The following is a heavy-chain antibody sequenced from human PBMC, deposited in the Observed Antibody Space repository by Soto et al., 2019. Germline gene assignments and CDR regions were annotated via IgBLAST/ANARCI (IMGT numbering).Heavy chain of an antibody. D-gene: IGHD4-17*01. CDR3: ARLHRYGDHPPGY. CDR2: SSAYNGKT. CDR1: GYTFTMYG. Sequence: QGQLVQSGAEVKKPGASVKVSCKASGYTFTMYGITWVRQAPGQGLEWMGWSSAYNGKTDYAEKFQGRVAMTTDSPTTTAYMELRSLRADDTAVYYCARLHRYGDHPPGYWGQGTPVIVSS. J-gene: IGHJ4*02. V-gene: IGHV1-18*01.